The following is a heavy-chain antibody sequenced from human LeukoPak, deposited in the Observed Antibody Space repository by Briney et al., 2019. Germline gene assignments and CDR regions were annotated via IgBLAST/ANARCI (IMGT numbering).Heavy chain of an antibody. CDR1: GGSVSSYY. CDR2: IYYSGST. D-gene: IGHD1-26*01. J-gene: IGHJ5*02. CDR3: ARGSELPKRYRWFDP. V-gene: IGHV4-59*02. Sequence: SETLSLTCTVSGGSVSSYYWSWIRQPPGKGLEWMGYIYYSGSTNYNPSLKSRVTISVDTSKNQFSLKLSSVTAADTAVYYCARGSELPKRYRWFDPWGQGTLVTVSS.